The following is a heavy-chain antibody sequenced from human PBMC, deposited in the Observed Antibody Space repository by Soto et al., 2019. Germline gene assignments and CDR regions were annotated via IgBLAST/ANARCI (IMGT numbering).Heavy chain of an antibody. CDR1: GFTFSSYC. CDR2: IWYDGSNK. Sequence: GGSLILSCASSGFTFSSYCIHWVRQAPGKGLEWVAVIWYDGSNKYYADSVKGRFTISRDNSKNTLYLQMNSLRAEDTAVYYCASNYYYDSSGSVDYWGQGTLVTVSS. CDR3: ASNYYYDSSGSVDY. J-gene: IGHJ4*02. V-gene: IGHV3-33*01. D-gene: IGHD3-22*01.